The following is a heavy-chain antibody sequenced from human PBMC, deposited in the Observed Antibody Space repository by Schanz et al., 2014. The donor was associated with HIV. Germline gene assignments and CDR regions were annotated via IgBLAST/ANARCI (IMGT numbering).Heavy chain of an antibody. CDR3: SKATSGSRGWYTGSD. CDR2: ISDSGDGT. CDR1: GFTFYTYA. J-gene: IGHJ4*02. V-gene: IGHV3-23*04. D-gene: IGHD6-19*01. Sequence: VQVVESGGGLVQPGGSLRLSCAASGFTFYTYAMTWVRQAPGKGLEWVSTISDSGDGTYYADSMKGRVTISRDNSKNILYLQMNSLRAEDTALYYCSKATSGSRGWYTGSDWGQGTLVTVSS.